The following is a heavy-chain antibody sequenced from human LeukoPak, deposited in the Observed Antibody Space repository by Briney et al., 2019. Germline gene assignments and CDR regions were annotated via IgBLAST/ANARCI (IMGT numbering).Heavy chain of an antibody. CDR1: GFTVSSNY. J-gene: IGHJ4*02. Sequence: GGSLRLSCAASGFTVSSNYMSWVRQAPGKGLEWVSVIYSGGSTYYADSVKGRFTISRDNSKNTLYLQMNSLRAEDTAVYYCARVDTLTYYYDSSGYPGVFDYWGQGTLVTVSS. CDR3: ARVDTLTYYYDSSGYPGVFDY. CDR2: IYSGGST. D-gene: IGHD3-22*01. V-gene: IGHV3-66*01.